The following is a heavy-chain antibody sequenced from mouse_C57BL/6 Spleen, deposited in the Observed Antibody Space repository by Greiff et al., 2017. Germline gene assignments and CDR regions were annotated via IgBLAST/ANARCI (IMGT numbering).Heavy chain of an antibody. D-gene: IGHD2-12*01. CDR2: IYPGDGDT. V-gene: IGHV1-82*01. CDR3: ARSLRTREARDY. J-gene: IGHJ4*01. Sequence: QVQLQQSGPELVKPGASVKISCKASGYAFSSSWLHWVKQRPGQGLEWIGRIYPGDGDTNYNGKFTGTATLTTDKSSSTAYIQLSSLTSEDSAVYFCARSLRTREARDYWGQGTTVTVSS. CDR1: GYAFSSSW.